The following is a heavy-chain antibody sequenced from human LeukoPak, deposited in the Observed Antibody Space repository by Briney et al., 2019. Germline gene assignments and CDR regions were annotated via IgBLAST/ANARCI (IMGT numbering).Heavy chain of an antibody. V-gene: IGHV4-4*07. J-gene: IGHJ4*02. D-gene: IGHD6-19*01. CDR2: IYTGGST. CDR1: GGSISSYY. CDR3: AREAYSSGSWSFDY. Sequence: SETLSLTCTVSGGSISSYYWSWIRQPAGKGLEWIGRIYTGGSTNYNPSLKSRVTMSVDTSKNQFSLKLSSVTAADTAVYYCAREAYSSGSWSFDYWGQGTLVTVSS.